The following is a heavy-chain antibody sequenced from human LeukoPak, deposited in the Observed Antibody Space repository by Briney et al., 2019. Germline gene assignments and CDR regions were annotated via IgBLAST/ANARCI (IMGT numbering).Heavy chain of an antibody. Sequence: AGGSLRLSCAASGFTFSSYAMSWVRQAPGKGLEWVSAISGSGGSTYYADSVKGRFTISRDNSKNTLYLQMNSLRAEDTAVYYCARRTTVDHAFDIWGQGTMVTVSS. J-gene: IGHJ3*02. CDR1: GFTFSSYA. CDR3: ARRTTVDHAFDI. D-gene: IGHD4-23*01. CDR2: ISGSGGST. V-gene: IGHV3-23*01.